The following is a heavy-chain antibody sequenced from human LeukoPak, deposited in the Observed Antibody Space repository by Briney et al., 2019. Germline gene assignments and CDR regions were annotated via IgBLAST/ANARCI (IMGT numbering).Heavy chain of an antibody. CDR2: IYSGGST. J-gene: IGHJ1*01. CDR1: GFTVISNY. CDR3: ARGGGVVALQR. D-gene: IGHD3-22*01. Sequence: GGSLRLSCAASGFTVISNYMSWVRQAPGKGLEWVSVIYSGGSTYYADSVKGRFTISRDNSKNTLYLQMNSLRAEDTAVYNCARGGGVVALQRWGQGTLVTVSS. V-gene: IGHV3-66*01.